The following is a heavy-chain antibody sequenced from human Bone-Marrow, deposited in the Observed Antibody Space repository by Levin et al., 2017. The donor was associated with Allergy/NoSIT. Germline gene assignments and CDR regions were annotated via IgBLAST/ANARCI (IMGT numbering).Heavy chain of an antibody. D-gene: IGHD3-16*01. CDR2: IIPIYGIT. CDR1: GGSLTGHT. CDR3: TRGGLPTYYFNY. J-gene: IGHJ4*02. Sequence: SVKVSCKSSGGSLTGHTINWVRQAPGQGLEWMGRIIPIYGITKYSEKFQGRVTITADKSTSTTFMELSGLRSEDTAVYYCTRGGLPTYYFNYWGQGTLVTVSS. V-gene: IGHV1-69*02.